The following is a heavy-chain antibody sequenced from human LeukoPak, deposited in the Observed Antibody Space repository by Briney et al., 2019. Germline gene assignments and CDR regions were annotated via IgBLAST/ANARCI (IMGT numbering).Heavy chain of an antibody. Sequence: ASVTVSCKASGYTLTSSDIKWVRQATGHGLEWMGWINPKSGRTGYAKKFQARVSMTTNTSITTAYMEVSGLRFEDSAVYYCARGRSGLAAAGTYDSWGQGTLITVSS. CDR2: INPKSGRT. D-gene: IGHD6-13*01. CDR1: GYTLTSSD. V-gene: IGHV1-8*01. J-gene: IGHJ4*02. CDR3: ARGRSGLAAAGTYDS.